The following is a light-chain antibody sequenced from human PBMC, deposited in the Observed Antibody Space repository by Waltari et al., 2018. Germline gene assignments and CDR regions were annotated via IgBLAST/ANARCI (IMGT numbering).Light chain of an antibody. CDR1: ETIVGY. Sequence: DILMSQSPASLSASVEDRVTITCRASETIVGYLAWYQSKPGKAPKLLIYGGSTLQNGVSSRFAGSGSDTEFTLSINGLQADDFATYYCQQTFGGPFTFGQGT. CDR3: QQTFGGPFT. J-gene: IGKJ2*01. V-gene: IGKV1-39*01. CDR2: GGS.